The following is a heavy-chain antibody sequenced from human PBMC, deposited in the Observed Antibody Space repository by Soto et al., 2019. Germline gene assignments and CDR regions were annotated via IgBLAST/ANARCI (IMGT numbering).Heavy chain of an antibody. J-gene: IGHJ4*02. Sequence: SVKVSCKASGGTFSSYAISWVRQAPGQGLEWMGGIITIFGTANYAQKFQGRVTITADESTSTAYMELSSLRSEDTAVYYCARGERRYYGSGSYYPFDYWGQGTLVTVSS. CDR2: IITIFGTA. D-gene: IGHD3-10*01. V-gene: IGHV1-69*13. CDR1: GGTFSSYA. CDR3: ARGERRYYGSGSYYPFDY.